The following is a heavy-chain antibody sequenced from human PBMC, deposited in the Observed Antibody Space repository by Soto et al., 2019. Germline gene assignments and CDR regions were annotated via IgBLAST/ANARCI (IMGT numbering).Heavy chain of an antibody. J-gene: IGHJ6*02. CDR2: IYYSGST. CDR1: GGSISSYY. D-gene: IGHD3-3*01. V-gene: IGHV4-59*08. Sequence: QVQLQESGPGLVKPSETLSLTCTVSGGSISSYYWSWIRQPPGKGLEWIGYIYYSGSTNYNPSLSSTVTISVDTSKNQFALKLSSVTAADTAVYYCARHRVVSLLYGMDVWGQGTPVTVSS. CDR3: ARHRVVSLLYGMDV.